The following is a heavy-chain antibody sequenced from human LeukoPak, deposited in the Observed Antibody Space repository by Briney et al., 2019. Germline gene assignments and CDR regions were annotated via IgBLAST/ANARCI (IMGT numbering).Heavy chain of an antibody. CDR2: MNPNSGNT. V-gene: IGHV1-8*01. CDR1: GYTFTSYD. J-gene: IGHJ6*02. CDR3: ARGYYYGSGSYFYYYYGMDV. D-gene: IGHD3-10*01. Sequence: ASVKVSCKASGYTFTSYDINWVRQATGQGLEWMGWMNPNSGNTGYAQKFQGRVTMTRNTSISTAYMELSSLRSEDTAVYYCARGYYYGSGSYFYYYYGMDVWGQGTTVTVSS.